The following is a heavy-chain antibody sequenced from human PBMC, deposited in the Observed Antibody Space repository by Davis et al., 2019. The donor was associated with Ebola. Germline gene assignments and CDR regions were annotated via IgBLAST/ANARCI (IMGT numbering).Heavy chain of an antibody. CDR2: ISAYNGNT. Sequence: AASVKVSCKASGGTFSSYAISWVRQAPGQGLEWMGWISAYNGNTNYAQKLQGRVTMTTDTSTSTAYMELRRLRSDDTAVYYCARNVDTAFPLWGQGTMVTVSS. V-gene: IGHV1-18*01. D-gene: IGHD5-18*01. CDR3: ARNVDTAFPL. CDR1: GGTFSSYA. J-gene: IGHJ3*01.